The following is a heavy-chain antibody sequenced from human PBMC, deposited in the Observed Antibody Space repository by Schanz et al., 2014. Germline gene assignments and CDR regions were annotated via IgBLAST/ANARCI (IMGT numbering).Heavy chain of an antibody. CDR2: ISRDGWTT. CDR3: AKELRPGTERPRGNFDY. Sequence: EMQLLESGGGLVQPGGSLRLSCAASGFTLSTNLVHWVRQAPGKGLVWVSRISRDGWTTTYAASVKGRFTISRDNSKNTLSLQMNSLRAEDTAVYYCAKELRPGTERPRGNFDYWGQGTLVTVSS. CDR1: GFTLSTNL. D-gene: IGHD1-7*01. V-gene: IGHV3-74*02. J-gene: IGHJ4*02.